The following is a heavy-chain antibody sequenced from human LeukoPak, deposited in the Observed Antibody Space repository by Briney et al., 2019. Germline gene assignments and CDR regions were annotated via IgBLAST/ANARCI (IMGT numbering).Heavy chain of an antibody. CDR2: INPNSGGT. Sequence: ASVKVSCKASGYTFTGYYMHWVRQAPGQGLEWMGRINPNSGGTNYAQEFQGRVTMTRDTSISTAYMELSRLRSDDTAVYYCARVEYYYDSSGYYFIGYWGQGTLVTVSS. CDR3: ARVEYYYDSSGYYFIGY. CDR1: GYTFTGYY. J-gene: IGHJ4*02. V-gene: IGHV1-2*06. D-gene: IGHD3-22*01.